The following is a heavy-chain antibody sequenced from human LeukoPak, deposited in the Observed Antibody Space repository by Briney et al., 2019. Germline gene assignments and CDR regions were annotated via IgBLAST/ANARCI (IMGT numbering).Heavy chain of an antibody. D-gene: IGHD3-16*01. CDR3: AREEGYRIGDHNFDY. Sequence: GASVKVSCKASGYTFTGYYMHWVRQAPGQGLEWMGWINPNSGGTNYAQKFQGRVTMTRDTSISTAYMELSSLRSEDTAVYYCAREEGYRIGDHNFDYWGQGTLVTVSS. J-gene: IGHJ4*02. CDR1: GYTFTGYY. V-gene: IGHV1-2*02. CDR2: INPNSGGT.